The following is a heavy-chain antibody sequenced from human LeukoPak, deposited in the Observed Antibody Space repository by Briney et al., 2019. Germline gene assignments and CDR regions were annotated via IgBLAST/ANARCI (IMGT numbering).Heavy chain of an antibody. CDR1: GFTFSSYS. CDR2: ISSSSSTI. J-gene: IGHJ4*02. D-gene: IGHD6-13*01. Sequence: PGGSLRLSCAASGFTFSSYSMNWVRQAPGKGLEWVSYISSSSSTIYYADSVKGRFTISRDNSKNTLYLQMNSLRADDTAVYYCAKDRLGAAAGFFDYWGQGSLVTVSS. V-gene: IGHV3-48*04. CDR3: AKDRLGAAAGFFDY.